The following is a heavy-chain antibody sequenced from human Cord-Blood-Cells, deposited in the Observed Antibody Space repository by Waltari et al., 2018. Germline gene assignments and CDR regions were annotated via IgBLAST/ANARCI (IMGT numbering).Heavy chain of an antibody. D-gene: IGHD6-13*01. V-gene: IGHV4-39*01. Sequence: QLQLQESGPELVKPSETLSLTCTVSGGSISSSSYYWGWIRQPPGEGLEWIGSIYYSGSTYYNPSLKSRVTISVDTSKNQFSLKLSSVTAADTAVYYCASQAGYNWFDPWGQGTLVTVSS. CDR3: ASQAGYNWFDP. CDR2: IYYSGST. CDR1: GGSISSSSYY. J-gene: IGHJ5*02.